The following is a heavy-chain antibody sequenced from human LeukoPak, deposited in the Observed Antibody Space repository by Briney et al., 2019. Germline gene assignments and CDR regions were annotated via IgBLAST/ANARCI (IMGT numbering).Heavy chain of an antibody. D-gene: IGHD6-19*01. Sequence: GGSLRLSCAASGFTFSDYYMSWIRQAPGKGLEWVSYISSSGNPKYYADSVKGRFTISRDNAKNSLSLQMNSLRAEDTAVYYCARDGGSAWFFRYWGQGTLVTVSS. J-gene: IGHJ4*02. CDR1: GFTFSDYY. V-gene: IGHV3-11*04. CDR2: ISSSGNPK. CDR3: ARDGGSAWFFRY.